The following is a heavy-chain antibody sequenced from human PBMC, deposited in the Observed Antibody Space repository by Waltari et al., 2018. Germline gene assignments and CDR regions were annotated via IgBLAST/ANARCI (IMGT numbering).Heavy chain of an antibody. Sequence: EVQLVESGGGLVQPGGSLRLSCAASGFTFSSYWMSWVRQAPGKGLEWVANIKQDGSEKYYVDSVKGRFTISRDNAKNSLYLQMNSLRAEDTAVYYCARDRGITREGVDDAFDIWGQGTMVTVSS. CDR3: ARDRGITREGVDDAFDI. V-gene: IGHV3-7*01. D-gene: IGHD3-10*01. CDR1: GFTFSSYW. CDR2: IKQDGSEK. J-gene: IGHJ3*02.